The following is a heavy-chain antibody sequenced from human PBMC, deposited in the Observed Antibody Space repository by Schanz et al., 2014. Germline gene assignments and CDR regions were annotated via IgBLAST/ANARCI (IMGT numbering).Heavy chain of an antibody. CDR3: AKSLESCPGGRCSRGYFDY. V-gene: IGHV3-11*01. D-gene: IGHD2-8*02. CDR2: MNESHSTI. Sequence: QVQVVQSGGGLVKPGGSLRLSCAASGFVFGDYYMTWIRQAPGKGLEWVSAMNESHSTIYYADSVRGRFTISRDNAENTLYLQMNSLRAEDTAVYYCAKSLESCPGGRCSRGYFDYWGQGTLVTVSS. CDR1: GFVFGDYY. J-gene: IGHJ4*02.